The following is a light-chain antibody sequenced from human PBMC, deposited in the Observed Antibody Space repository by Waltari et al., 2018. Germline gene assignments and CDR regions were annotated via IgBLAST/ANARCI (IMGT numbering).Light chain of an antibody. CDR2: GAS. CDR1: QDISNY. J-gene: IGKJ4*01. Sequence: DIQMTQSRSSLSASVGDRVTITCRASQDISNYLAWFQQKPGKAPKSLIYGASNLQSGVPSKFSGSGSWTDFTLTISSLQPEDSATYYCQQYNSFPLTFGGGTKVEIK. CDR3: QQYNSFPLT. V-gene: IGKV1-16*02.